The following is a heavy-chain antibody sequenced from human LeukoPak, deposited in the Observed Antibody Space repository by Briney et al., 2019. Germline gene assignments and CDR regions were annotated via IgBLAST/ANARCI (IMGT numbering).Heavy chain of an antibody. D-gene: IGHD5-24*01. V-gene: IGHV4-59*01. Sequence: SETLSLTCTVSGGSISSYYWSWIRQPPGKGLEWIGYIYYSGSTNYNPSLKSRVTISVDTSKNQFSLKLSSVTAADTAVYYCARRLPEDGYNYKPGANLFFYFDYWGQGTLVTVSS. J-gene: IGHJ4*02. CDR2: IYYSGST. CDR1: GGSISSYY. CDR3: ARRLPEDGYNYKPGANLFFYFDY.